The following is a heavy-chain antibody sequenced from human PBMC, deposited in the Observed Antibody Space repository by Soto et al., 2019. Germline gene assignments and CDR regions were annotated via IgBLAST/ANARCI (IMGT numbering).Heavy chain of an antibody. CDR3: ARIERDSRGGSCYSGGFDY. J-gene: IGHJ4*02. CDR1: AFTFSDYY. V-gene: IGHV3-11*01. CDR2: IDNSGTIK. Sequence: GGSLRLSCAASAFTFSDYYMTWIRQAPGKGLEWVSYIDNSGTIKYYADSVKGRFTISRDNTKNALSLQMNSLGAEDTAIYYSARIERDSRGGSCYSGGFDYWGQGXLVAAAS. D-gene: IGHD2-15*01.